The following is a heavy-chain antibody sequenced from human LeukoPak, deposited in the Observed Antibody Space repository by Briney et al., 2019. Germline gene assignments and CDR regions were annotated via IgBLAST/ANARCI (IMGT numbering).Heavy chain of an antibody. CDR2: ITGSVGST. J-gene: IGHJ4*02. CDR3: AKEHYIWGSYRYTGSDY. Sequence: GRSLRLSRAASRFAFSIYAMSWVRQAPGKGLEWVSAITGSVGSTYYADSVKGRFTIPRNNSKTTLYLQMNRLTPEDTPVNYCAKEHYIWGSYRYTGSDYWGQGTMVAVSS. V-gene: IGHV3-23*01. D-gene: IGHD3-16*02. CDR1: RFAFSIYA.